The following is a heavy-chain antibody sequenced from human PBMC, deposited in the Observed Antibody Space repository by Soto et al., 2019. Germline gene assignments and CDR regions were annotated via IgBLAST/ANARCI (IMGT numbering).Heavy chain of an antibody. CDR3: ASRGYYDFWSGYYREDYYYGMDV. V-gene: IGHV4-34*01. Sequence: SETLSLTCAVYGGSFSGYYWGWIRQPPGKGLEWIGEINHSGSTNYNPSLKSRVTISVDTSKNQFSLKLSSVTAADTAVYYCASRGYYDFWSGYYREDYYYGMDVWGQGTTVTVSS. CDR2: INHSGST. J-gene: IGHJ6*02. D-gene: IGHD3-3*01. CDR1: GGSFSGYY.